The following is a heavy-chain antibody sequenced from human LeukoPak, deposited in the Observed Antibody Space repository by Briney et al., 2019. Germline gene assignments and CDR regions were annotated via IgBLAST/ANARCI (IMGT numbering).Heavy chain of an antibody. Sequence: PSETMSLTCTVAGGSITGYYWSWIRQPAREGLGWIVHIYTSGSTTYNPSLKGRVTMSVDTSQNQVFLRVTSLTAADAAVYYCAGASSKVLITMWGQGTLVTVSS. CDR1: GGSITGYY. CDR3: AGASSKVLITM. V-gene: IGHV4-4*07. J-gene: IGHJ4*02. CDR2: IYTSGST. D-gene: IGHD3-10*01.